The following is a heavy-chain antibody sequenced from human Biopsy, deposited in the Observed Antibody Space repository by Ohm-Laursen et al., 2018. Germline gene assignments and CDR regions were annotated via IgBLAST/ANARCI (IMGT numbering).Heavy chain of an antibody. CDR3: ATKLTGYFHH. D-gene: IGHD3-9*01. CDR1: GGTFSNYG. V-gene: IGHV1-69*06. Sequence: SVNVSCKAPGGTFSNYGVNWVRQAPGQGLEWLGGNIPILGTGNYAQKFQDRVTVAADTSTSTATMELGSLRSDDTAVYYCATKLTGYFHHWGQGTLVSVSS. J-gene: IGHJ1*01. CDR2: NIPILGTG.